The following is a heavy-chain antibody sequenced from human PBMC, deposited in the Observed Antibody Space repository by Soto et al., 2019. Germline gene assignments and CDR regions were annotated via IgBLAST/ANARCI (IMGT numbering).Heavy chain of an antibody. Sequence: PGGSLRLSCAASGFIFSSYGMHWVRQAPGKGLEWVAVISYDGSNKYYADSVKGRFTISRDNSKNTLYLQMNSLRAEDTAVYYCAKDRDLLLRFLEWLIGNFDYWGQGTLVTVSS. J-gene: IGHJ4*02. CDR1: GFIFSSYG. CDR3: AKDRDLLLRFLEWLIGNFDY. CDR2: ISYDGSNK. V-gene: IGHV3-30*18. D-gene: IGHD3-3*01.